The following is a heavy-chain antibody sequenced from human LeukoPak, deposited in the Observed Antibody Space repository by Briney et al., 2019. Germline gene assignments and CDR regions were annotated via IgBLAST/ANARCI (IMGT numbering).Heavy chain of an antibody. Sequence: SGPTLCHPPQPLTLTFTFSGFSLSTSGVGVGWIRQPPVKALEWLALTYWDDDKRYSPSLKSRLTITKDTSKNQVVLTMTNMDPVDTATYYCAHTNISSSCGYWGQGTLVTVSS. CDR1: GFSLSTSGVG. J-gene: IGHJ4*02. CDR2: TYWDDDK. CDR3: AHTNISSSCGY. D-gene: IGHD6-13*01. V-gene: IGHV2-5*02.